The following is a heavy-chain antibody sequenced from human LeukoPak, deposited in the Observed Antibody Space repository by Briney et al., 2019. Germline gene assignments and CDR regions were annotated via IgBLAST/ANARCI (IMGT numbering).Heavy chain of an antibody. V-gene: IGHV3-21*01. CDR3: AREPEYSSRSGAFDI. Sequence: GGSLRLSCAASGFTFSSYSMNWVCQAPGKGLEWVSSISSSSSYIYYADSVKGRFTISRDNAKNSLYLQMNSLRAEDTAVYYCAREPEYSSRSGAFDIWGQGTMVTVSS. CDR2: ISSSSSYI. J-gene: IGHJ3*02. D-gene: IGHD6-6*01. CDR1: GFTFSSYS.